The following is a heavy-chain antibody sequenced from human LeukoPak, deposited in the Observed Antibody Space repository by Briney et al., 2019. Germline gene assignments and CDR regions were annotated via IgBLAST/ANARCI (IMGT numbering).Heavy chain of an antibody. V-gene: IGHV4-34*01. CDR1: GGSISSYY. J-gene: IGHJ5*02. CDR2: INHSGST. Sequence: SETLSLTCTVSGGSISSYYWSWIRQPPGKGLEWIGEINHSGSTNYNPSLKSRVTISVDTSKNQFSLKLSSVTAADTAVYYCARGARRRNWFDPWGQGTLVTVSS. CDR3: ARGARRRNWFDP.